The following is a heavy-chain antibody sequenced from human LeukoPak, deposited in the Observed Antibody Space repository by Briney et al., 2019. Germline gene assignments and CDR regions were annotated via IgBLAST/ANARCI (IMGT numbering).Heavy chain of an antibody. J-gene: IGHJ4*02. Sequence: PGGSLRLSCAASGFTFSSYGMHWVRQAPGKGLEWVAVIWYDGSNKYYADSVKGRFTISRDNSKNTLYLQMNSLRAEDTAVYYRARDPYSSGRTGNLDYWGQGTLVTVSS. CDR1: GFTFSSYG. CDR2: IWYDGSNK. D-gene: IGHD6-19*01. V-gene: IGHV3-33*01. CDR3: ARDPYSSGRTGNLDY.